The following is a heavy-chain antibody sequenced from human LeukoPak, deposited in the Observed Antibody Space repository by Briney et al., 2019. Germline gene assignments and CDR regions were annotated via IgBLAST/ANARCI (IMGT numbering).Heavy chain of an antibody. Sequence: GASVKVSCKASGGIFSSYAISWVRQAPGQGLEWMGGIIPIFGTANYAQKFQGRVTITTDESTSTAYMEPSSLRSEDTAVYYCARGYYDSSGYSDWFDPWGQGTLVTVSS. CDR1: GGIFSSYA. D-gene: IGHD3-22*01. J-gene: IGHJ5*02. V-gene: IGHV1-69*05. CDR2: IIPIFGTA. CDR3: ARGYYDSSGYSDWFDP.